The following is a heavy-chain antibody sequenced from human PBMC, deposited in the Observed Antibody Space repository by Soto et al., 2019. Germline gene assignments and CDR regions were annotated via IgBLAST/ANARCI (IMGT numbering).Heavy chain of an antibody. D-gene: IGHD3-3*01. J-gene: IGHJ6*02. Sequence: SETLSLTCAVSGGSISSGGYSWIWIRQPPGKGLEWIGYIYHSGSTYYNPSLKSRVTISVDRSKNQFSLKLSSVTAADTAVYYCARGGYDFWSGYSLGMDVWGQGTTVTVSS. CDR1: GGSISSGGYS. CDR3: ARGGYDFWSGYSLGMDV. CDR2: IYHSGST. V-gene: IGHV4-30-2*01.